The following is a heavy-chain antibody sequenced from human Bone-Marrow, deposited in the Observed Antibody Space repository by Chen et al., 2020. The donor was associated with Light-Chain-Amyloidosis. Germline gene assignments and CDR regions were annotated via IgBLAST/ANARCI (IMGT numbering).Heavy chain of an antibody. CDR2: ISNGGGPS. D-gene: IGHD3-3*01. Sequence: EGNQGESGGGEGQPGGSLRLSCSASGFTFTNLAMHWVRQAPGKGLEYVSGISNGGGPSYSSLSFLGIFPLSRSPSPSSLFLPLLLLPPPFPSFSSFFLFLSPSLPYHGAFHFWGQGTMVTVSS. V-gene: IGHV3-64D*06. J-gene: IGHJ3*01. CDR1: GFTFTNLA. CDR3: FLFLSPSLPYHGAFHF.